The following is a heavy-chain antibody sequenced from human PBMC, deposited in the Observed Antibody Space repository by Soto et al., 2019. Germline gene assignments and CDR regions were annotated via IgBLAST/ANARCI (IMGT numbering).Heavy chain of an antibody. CDR2: IWYDGSNK. CDR3: ARERGYSYGYVDY. J-gene: IGHJ4*02. CDR1: GFTFSSYG. Sequence: QVQLVESGGGVVQPGRSLRLSCAASGFTFSSYGMHWVRQAPGQGLEWVAVIWYDGSNKYYADSVKGRFTISRDSSKNTLYLQMNSLRAEDTAMYYCARERGYSYGYVDYWGQGTLVTVSS. V-gene: IGHV3-33*01. D-gene: IGHD5-18*01.